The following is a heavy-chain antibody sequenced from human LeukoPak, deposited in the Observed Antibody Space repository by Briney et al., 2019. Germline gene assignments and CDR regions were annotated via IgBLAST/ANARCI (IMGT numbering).Heavy chain of an antibody. CDR1: GGSISSGANY. CDR3: ARLAPIAARREGIDY. CDR2: IYYSGST. J-gene: IGHJ4*02. V-gene: IGHV4-61*08. D-gene: IGHD6-6*01. Sequence: SETLSLTCTVSGGSISSGANYWSWIRQPPGKGLKWIGYIYYSGSTNYNPSLKSRVTISVDTSKNQFSLKLSSVTAADTAVYYCARLAPIAARREGIDYWGQGTLVTVSS.